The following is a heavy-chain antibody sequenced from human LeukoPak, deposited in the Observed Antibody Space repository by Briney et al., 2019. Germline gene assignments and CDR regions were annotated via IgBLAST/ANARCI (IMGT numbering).Heavy chain of an antibody. CDR2: ISSSGTYI. D-gene: IGHD2-15*01. J-gene: IGHJ4*02. CDR1: GFTFGSFS. V-gene: IGHV3-21*01. CDR3: ARDPGRSGGSCYSDY. Sequence: GGSLRLSCAASGFTFGSFSMTWVRQAPGKGLEWVSTISSSGTYIYYADSVKGRFTISRDNAKNSLYTQMNSLRAEDTAVYYCARDPGRSGGSCYSDYWGQGTLVTVSS.